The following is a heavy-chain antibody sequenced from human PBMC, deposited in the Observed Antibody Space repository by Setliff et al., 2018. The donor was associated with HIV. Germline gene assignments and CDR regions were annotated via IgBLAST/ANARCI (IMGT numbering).Heavy chain of an antibody. CDR1: GFTFDDYG. D-gene: IGHD4-4*01. J-gene: IGHJ3*02. Sequence: PGGSLRLSCAASGFTFDDYGMHWVRQAPGKGLEWVAFMKYDESSEYYADSVKGRVTISRDNSKNTVDLQMNSLRTEDTAVYYCAKDGDYRNGDYDAFDIWGLGTMVTVSS. CDR2: MKYDESSE. V-gene: IGHV3-30*02. CDR3: AKDGDYRNGDYDAFDI.